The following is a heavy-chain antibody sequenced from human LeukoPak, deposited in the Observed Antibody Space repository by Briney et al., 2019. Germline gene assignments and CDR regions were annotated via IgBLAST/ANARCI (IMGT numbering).Heavy chain of an antibody. V-gene: IGHV4-39*07. Sequence: PSETLSLTCTVSGGSISSSSYYWGWIRQPPGKGLEWIRSIYYSGSTYYNPSLKSRVTISVDTSKNQFSLKLSSVTAADTAVYYCARVEATMVRGVIIGYFDYWGQGTLVTVSS. CDR3: ARVEATMVRGVIIGYFDY. CDR2: IYYSGST. CDR1: GGSISSSSYY. D-gene: IGHD3-10*01. J-gene: IGHJ4*02.